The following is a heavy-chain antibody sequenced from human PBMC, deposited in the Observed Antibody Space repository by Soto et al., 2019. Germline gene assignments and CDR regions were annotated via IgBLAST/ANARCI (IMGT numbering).Heavy chain of an antibody. Sequence: QVQLVQSGAEVKKPGSSVKVSCKASGGTFSSYAISWVRQAPGQGLEWMGGIIPIFGTANYAQKFQGRVMMTAXEXPXTXDMELSSLRSEDTAVYYCARALGYCISTSCLHGMDVWGQGTTVTVSS. CDR3: ARALGYCISTSCLHGMDV. CDR2: IIPIFGTA. D-gene: IGHD2-2*01. CDR1: GGTFSSYA. V-gene: IGHV1-69*12. J-gene: IGHJ6*02.